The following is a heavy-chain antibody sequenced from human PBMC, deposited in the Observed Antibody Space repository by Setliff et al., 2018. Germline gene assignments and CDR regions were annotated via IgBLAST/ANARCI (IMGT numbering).Heavy chain of an antibody. CDR3: ATFRGYTYGYDY. V-gene: IGHV1-24*01. J-gene: IGHJ4*02. CDR2: NSV. CDR1: GSTVTESS. D-gene: IGHD5-18*01. Sequence: ASVKVSCKVSGSTVTESSMHWVRQAPGKGLEWMGWNSVYARKFQGRVTMTTDASTNTAYMELRSLGSDDTAVYYCATFRGYTYGYDYWGQGTLVTVSS.